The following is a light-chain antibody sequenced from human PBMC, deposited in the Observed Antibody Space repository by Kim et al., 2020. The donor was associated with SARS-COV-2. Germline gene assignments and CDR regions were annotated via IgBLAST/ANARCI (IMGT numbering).Light chain of an antibody. V-gene: IGKV1-39*01. CDR1: QSIRSY. J-gene: IGKJ2*03. CDR2: AAT. Sequence: QLTQSPSFLSAFVGDRVTITCRASQSIRSYLNWYHLKPGKAPKPLIFAATTLHSGVPSRFSASGSGTDFTLTISSLQPDDCGTYYCQQTFSHPSSFGQGTKLEI. CDR3: QQTFSHPSS.